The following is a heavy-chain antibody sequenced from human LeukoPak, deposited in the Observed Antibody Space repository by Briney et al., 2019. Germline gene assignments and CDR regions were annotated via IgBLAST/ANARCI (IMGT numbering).Heavy chain of an antibody. D-gene: IGHD4-17*01. Sequence: SETLSLTCTVSGNSFGDYYWSWIRQPAGKGLEWIGRIYTSGSTTYNPSLKSRVTMSVDTSKSQLSLNLMSVTAADTAVYYCTRDTGTTGEVKFDRWGQGTLVTVSS. CDR3: TRDTGTTGEVKFDR. CDR1: GNSFGDYY. V-gene: IGHV4-4*07. CDR2: IYTSGST. J-gene: IGHJ5*02.